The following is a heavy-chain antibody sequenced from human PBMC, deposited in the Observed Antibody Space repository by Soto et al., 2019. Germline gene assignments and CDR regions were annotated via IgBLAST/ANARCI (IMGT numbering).Heavy chain of an antibody. CDR1: GGSMNTYY. V-gene: IGHV4-59*01. Sequence: EELSLSYTVSGGSMNTYYWILIRHLPGKELEWIGYIYYSGNTNYNPSLKSRVTLSVDTSKNQFSLKLSSVTAADTAVYYCARHSTAYCSSTTCLGYWGQGILVTVSS. J-gene: IGHJ4*02. CDR3: ARHSTAYCSSTTCLGY. CDR2: IYYSGNT. D-gene: IGHD2-2*01.